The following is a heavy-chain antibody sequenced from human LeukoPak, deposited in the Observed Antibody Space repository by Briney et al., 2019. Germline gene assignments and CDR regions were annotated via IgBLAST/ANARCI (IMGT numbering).Heavy chain of an antibody. D-gene: IGHD5-18*01. CDR1: GGSISSYY. J-gene: IGHJ4*02. V-gene: IGHV4-59*01. CDR3: ARGEGLDTAMVTNY. Sequence: PSGTLSLTCTVSGGSISSYYWSWIRQPPGKGLEWIGYIYYSGSTNYNPSLKSRVTISVDTSKNQFSLKLSSVTAADTAVYYCARGEGLDTAMVTNYWGQGTLVTVSS. CDR2: IYYSGST.